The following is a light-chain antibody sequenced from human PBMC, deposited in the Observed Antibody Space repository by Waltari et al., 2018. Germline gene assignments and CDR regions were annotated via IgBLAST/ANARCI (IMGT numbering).Light chain of an antibody. CDR3: QKYDSTMFT. Sequence: DIVVTHSPDPLAVSLGERATINCPSSQNVLYRSNSKNYLARYQQKPGQPPKLLIYWASTRESGVPDRCIGCGAGTDFTLTTNSLQAEDVAVYYCQKYDSTMFTFGPGTKVDLK. V-gene: IGKV4-1*01. J-gene: IGKJ3*01. CDR2: WAS. CDR1: QNVLYRSNSKNY.